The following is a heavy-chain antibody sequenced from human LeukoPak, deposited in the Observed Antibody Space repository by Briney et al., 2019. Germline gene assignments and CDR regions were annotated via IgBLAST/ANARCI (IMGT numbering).Heavy chain of an antibody. CDR1: GYTFTGYY. Sequence: GAPVKVSCKASGYTFTGYYMHWVRQAPGQGLEWMGWINPNSGGTNYAQKFQGRVTMTRDTSISTAYMELSRLRSDDTAVYYCARDFYYDSSGYHDDAFDIWGQGTMVTVSS. CDR3: ARDFYYDSSGYHDDAFDI. J-gene: IGHJ3*02. CDR2: INPNSGGT. V-gene: IGHV1-2*02. D-gene: IGHD3-22*01.